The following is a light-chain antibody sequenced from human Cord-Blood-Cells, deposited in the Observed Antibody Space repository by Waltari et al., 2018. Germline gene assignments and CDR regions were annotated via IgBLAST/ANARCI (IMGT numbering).Light chain of an antibody. Sequence: DIQMTQSPSSLSASVGDRVTITCRASQSISSYLNWYQQKPGKAPKLLIFAASSLQSGVPSMFRGSGSGTDFTLTISRLQPEDFATYYCQQSYSTPWTFGQGTKVEIK. CDR1: QSISSY. CDR3: QQSYSTPWT. CDR2: AAS. V-gene: IGKV1-39*01. J-gene: IGKJ1*01.